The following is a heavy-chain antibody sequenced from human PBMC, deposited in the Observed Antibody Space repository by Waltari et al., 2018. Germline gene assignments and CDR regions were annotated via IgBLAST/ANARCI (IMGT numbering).Heavy chain of an antibody. Sequence: QVQLVQSGAEVKKPGASVKVSCKASGYTFTSYGISWVRQAPGQGLEWMGWISAYNGNTNYAQKLQGRVTMTTDTSTSTAYMELRSLRADDTAVYYCARETGEPSHSSSWNWFDPWGQGTLVTVSS. V-gene: IGHV1-18*01. J-gene: IGHJ5*02. CDR3: ARETGEPSHSSSWNWFDP. CDR1: GYTFTSYG. CDR2: ISAYNGNT. D-gene: IGHD6-13*01.